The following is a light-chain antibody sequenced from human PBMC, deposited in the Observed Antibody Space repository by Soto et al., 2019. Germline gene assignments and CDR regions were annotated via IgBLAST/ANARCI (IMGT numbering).Light chain of an antibody. CDR2: GAF. CDR1: QSVSSN. J-gene: IGKJ4*01. CDR3: QLYNNWPLT. V-gene: IGKV3-15*01. Sequence: EIVMTQSPATLSVSPGERATLSCRASQSVSSNLAWYQQIPGQAPRLLIYGAFTRATGIPARFSGSGSGTEFTLTISSLQSEDFAVYYCQLYNNWPLTFGGGTKVEI.